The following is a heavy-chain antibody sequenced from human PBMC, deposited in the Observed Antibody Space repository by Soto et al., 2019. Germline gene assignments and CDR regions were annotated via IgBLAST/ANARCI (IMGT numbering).Heavy chain of an antibody. Sequence: EMQLVESGGGSVQPGRSLRLSCAASGFSFDDYGMHWVRQGPGKGLVWVSGISWTSGDIYYADSVKSRFTISRDDAKKSLYLQMISLRCEDTALYYCVKDNDLDRDGPFDYWGQGILVTVSS. CDR2: ISWTSGDI. CDR3: VKDNDLDRDGPFDY. D-gene: IGHD2-2*03. V-gene: IGHV3-9*01. J-gene: IGHJ4*02. CDR1: GFSFDDYG.